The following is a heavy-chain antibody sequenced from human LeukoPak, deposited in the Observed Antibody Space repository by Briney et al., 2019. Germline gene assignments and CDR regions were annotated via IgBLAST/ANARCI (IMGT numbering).Heavy chain of an antibody. D-gene: IGHD6-19*01. Sequence: PGGSLRLSCTTFEFPLRNYWMSWVRQAPGEGLEWGATINQYASEKYYLDSVKGRFIISRDNTDNSLYLQMNNLRADDTALYYCARDVEVAGIRDSWGQGTVVTVSS. J-gene: IGHJ4*02. V-gene: IGHV3-7*01. CDR2: INQYASEK. CDR1: EFPLRNYW. CDR3: ARDVEVAGIRDS.